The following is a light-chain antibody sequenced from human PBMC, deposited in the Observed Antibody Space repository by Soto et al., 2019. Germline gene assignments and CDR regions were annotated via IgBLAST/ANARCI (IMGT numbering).Light chain of an antibody. CDR2: EVN. CDR3: SSYAGSSNV. V-gene: IGLV2-8*01. CDR1: SSNIGGYNY. J-gene: IGLJ1*01. Sequence: QSALTQPPSASGSPGQSVAISCTGTSSNIGGYNYVSWYQQHPGKAPKLIIYEVNNRPSGVPDRFSGSKSGNTASLAVSGLQAEDEADYSCSSYAGSSNVFGTGTKVTVL.